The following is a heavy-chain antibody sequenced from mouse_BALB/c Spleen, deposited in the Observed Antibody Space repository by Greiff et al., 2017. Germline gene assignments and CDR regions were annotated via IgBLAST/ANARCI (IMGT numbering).Heavy chain of an antibody. J-gene: IGHJ3*01. CDR3: TSGFTTATAWFAY. V-gene: IGHV5-6-5*01. CDR1: GFTFSSYA. Sequence: EVKLMESGGGLVKPGGSLKLSCAASGFTFSSYAMSWVRQTPEKRLEWVASISSGGSTYYPDSVKGRFTISRDNARNILYLQMSSLRSEDTAMYYWTSGFTTATAWFAYWGQGTLVTVSA. D-gene: IGHD1-2*01. CDR2: ISSGGST.